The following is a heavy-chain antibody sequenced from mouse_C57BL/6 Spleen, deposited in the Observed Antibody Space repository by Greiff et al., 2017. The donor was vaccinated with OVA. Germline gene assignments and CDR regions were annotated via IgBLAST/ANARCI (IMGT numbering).Heavy chain of an antibody. Sequence: EVKLVESEGGLVQPGSSMKLSCTASGFTFSDYYMAWVRQVPEKGLEWVANINYDGSSTYYLDSLKSRFIISRDNAKNILYLQMSSLKSEDTATYYCAREEGGYDGRYYAMDYWGQGTSVTVSS. CDR3: AREEGGYDGRYYAMDY. J-gene: IGHJ4*01. D-gene: IGHD2-2*01. CDR2: INYDGSST. V-gene: IGHV5-16*01. CDR1: GFTFSDYY.